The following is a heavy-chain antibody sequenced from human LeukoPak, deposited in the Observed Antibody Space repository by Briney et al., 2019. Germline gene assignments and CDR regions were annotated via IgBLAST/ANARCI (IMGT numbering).Heavy chain of an antibody. J-gene: IGHJ4*02. V-gene: IGHV3-23*01. D-gene: IGHD2-15*01. CDR2: ISGDNPGT. CDR3: AKASLGHCSGAFCYHFDY. Sequence: GGPLRLSCEPPDSTFTITPRSGAAQTPGRGLEWVSPISGDNPGTYHADSVKGRFTLSRDSSKNTLHLQMISLGAEDTAIYYCAKASLGHCSGAFCYHFDYWGQGTLVTVSS. CDR1: DSTFTITP.